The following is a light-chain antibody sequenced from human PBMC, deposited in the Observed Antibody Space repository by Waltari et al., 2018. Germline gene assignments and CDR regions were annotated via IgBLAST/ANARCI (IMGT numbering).Light chain of an antibody. CDR1: NVNVGSNS. CDR2: DND. V-gene: IGLV1-44*01. Sequence: QSVVTQPPSASGTPGQRITISCSGSNVNVGSNSVCWFQQLPGAAPKLLIYDNDHRPSGVPDRFSGSKSGTSASLAISGLQSEDEADYYCATWDGSQRFFGTGTKVTVL. J-gene: IGLJ1*01. CDR3: ATWDGSQRF.